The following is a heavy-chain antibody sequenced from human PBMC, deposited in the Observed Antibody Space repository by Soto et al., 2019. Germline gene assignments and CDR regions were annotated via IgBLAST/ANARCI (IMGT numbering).Heavy chain of an antibody. J-gene: IGHJ5*02. D-gene: IGHD1-26*01. V-gene: IGHV5-10-1*01. CDR2: IDPSDSYA. CDR3: ATSGTYNWFDP. Sequence: GESLKISCKGSGYSFTSYWISWVRQMPGKGLEWMGRIDPSDSYANYSPSFQGHVTISADKSIDTAYLQWSSLKASDTAMYYCATSGTYNWFDPWGQGTLVTVSS. CDR1: GYSFTSYW.